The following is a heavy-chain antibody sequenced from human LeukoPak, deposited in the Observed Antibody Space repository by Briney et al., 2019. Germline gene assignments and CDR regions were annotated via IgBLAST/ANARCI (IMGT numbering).Heavy chain of an antibody. CDR1: GGSVSSGTYY. CDR2: IYYSGST. Sequence: SETLSLTCTVSGGSVSSGTYYWSWIRQPPGEGLEWIGYIYYSGSTNYNPSLKSRVTISVDTSKNQFSLKLSSVTAADTAVYYCARRNYYDSSGTSYHFDYWGQGTLVTASS. V-gene: IGHV4-61*01. J-gene: IGHJ4*02. D-gene: IGHD3-22*01. CDR3: ARRNYYDSSGTSYHFDY.